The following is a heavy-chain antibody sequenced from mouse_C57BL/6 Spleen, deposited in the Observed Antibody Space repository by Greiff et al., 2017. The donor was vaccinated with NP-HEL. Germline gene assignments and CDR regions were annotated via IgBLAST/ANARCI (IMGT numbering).Heavy chain of an antibody. Sequence: DVQLVESGEGLVKPGGSLKLSCAASGFTFSSYAMSWVRQTPEKRLEWVAYISSGGDYIYYADTVKGRFTISRDNARNTLYLQMSSLKSEDTAMYYCTREGYYGSPDYYAMDYWGQGTSVTVSS. CDR3: TREGYYGSPDYYAMDY. D-gene: IGHD1-1*01. V-gene: IGHV5-9-1*02. J-gene: IGHJ4*01. CDR1: GFTFSSYA. CDR2: ISSGGDYI.